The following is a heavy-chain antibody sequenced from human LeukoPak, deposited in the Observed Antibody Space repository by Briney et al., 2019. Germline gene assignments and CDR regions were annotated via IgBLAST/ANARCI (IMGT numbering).Heavy chain of an antibody. Sequence: PSETLSLTCTVSGYSISSGNYWGWIRQPPGKGLEWIGSIYYSGSTYYNPSLKSRVTISVDTSKNQFSLKLSSVTAADTAVYYCARDRGWGWLQQIDQYFDYWGQGTLVTVSS. CDR1: GYSISSGNY. CDR3: ARDRGWGWLQQIDQYFDY. V-gene: IGHV4-38-2*02. CDR2: IYYSGST. D-gene: IGHD5-24*01. J-gene: IGHJ4*02.